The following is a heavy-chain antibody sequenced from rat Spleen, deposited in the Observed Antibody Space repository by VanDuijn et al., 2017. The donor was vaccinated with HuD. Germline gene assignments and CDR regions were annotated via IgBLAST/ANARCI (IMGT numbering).Heavy chain of an antibody. CDR3: ARWDYYSPRWYFDF. CDR1: GYSITSSYR. CDR2: INSAGST. J-gene: IGHJ1*01. V-gene: IGHV3-3*01. Sequence: EVQLQESGPGLVKPSQSLSLTCSVTGYSITSSYRWNWIRKFPGNKLEWMGYINSAGSTNYNPSLKSRISITRDTSKKQFFLQVNSVTTEDTATYFCARWDYYSPRWYFDFWGPGTMVTVSS. D-gene: IGHD1-1*01.